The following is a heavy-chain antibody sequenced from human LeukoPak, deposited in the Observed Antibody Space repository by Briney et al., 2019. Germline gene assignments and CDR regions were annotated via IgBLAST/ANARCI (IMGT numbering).Heavy chain of an antibody. CDR2: ISAYNGNT. CDR3: ARARGSSGFSNNWFDP. V-gene: IGHV1-18*01. Sequence: ASVKVSCKASGYTFTSYGISWVRQAPGQGLEWMGWISAYNGNTNYAQKLQGRVTMTTDTSTSTAYMELRSLRSDDTAVYYCARARGSSGFSNNWFDPWGQGTLVTVSS. J-gene: IGHJ5*02. D-gene: IGHD3-22*01. CDR1: GYTFTSYG.